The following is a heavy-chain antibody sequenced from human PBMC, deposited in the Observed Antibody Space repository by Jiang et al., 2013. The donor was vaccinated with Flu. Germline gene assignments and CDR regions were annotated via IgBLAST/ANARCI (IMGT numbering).Heavy chain of an antibody. CDR3: ARGQSDYDFWSGPTPPDL. CDR1: GWAPISSYY. Sequence: SLTCTVSGWAPISSYYWSWIRQPPGKGLEWIGYIYYSGSTNYNPSLKSRVTISVDTSKNQFSLKLSSVTAADTAVYYCARGQSDYDFWSGPTPPDLWGRGTLVTVSS. J-gene: IGHJ2*01. D-gene: IGHD3-3*01. V-gene: IGHV4-59*01. CDR2: IYYSGST.